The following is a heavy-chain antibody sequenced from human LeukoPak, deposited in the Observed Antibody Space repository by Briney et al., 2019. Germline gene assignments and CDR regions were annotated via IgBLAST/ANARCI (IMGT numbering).Heavy chain of an antibody. CDR2: INSDGSSR. V-gene: IGHV3-74*01. Sequence: GGSLRLSCAASGFTFSSYWMHWVREAPGKGLVWVSRINSDGSSRSYADSVKGRFTISRDNAKNTLYLQMNSLRAEDTAVYYCARDGDGRFDAFDIWGQGTMVTVSS. J-gene: IGHJ3*02. CDR3: ARDGDGRFDAFDI. D-gene: IGHD7-27*01. CDR1: GFTFSSYW.